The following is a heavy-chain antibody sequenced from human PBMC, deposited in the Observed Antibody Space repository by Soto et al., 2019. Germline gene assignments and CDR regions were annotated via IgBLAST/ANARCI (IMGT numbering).Heavy chain of an antibody. D-gene: IGHD4-4*01. CDR1: GYTFTSYD. CDR2: MNPNSGNT. CDR3: SRGGGLTVTFGVFDY. Sequence: GASVKVSCKASGYTFTSYDINWVRQATGQGLEWMGWMNPNSGNTGYAQKFQGRDTMTRNTSISTAYMELSSLRSEDTAVYYCSRGGGLTVTFGVFDYWGQGTLVTVSS. V-gene: IGHV1-8*01. J-gene: IGHJ4*02.